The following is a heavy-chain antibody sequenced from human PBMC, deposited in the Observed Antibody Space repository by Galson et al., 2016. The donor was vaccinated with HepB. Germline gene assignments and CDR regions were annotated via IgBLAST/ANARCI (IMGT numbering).Heavy chain of an antibody. CDR1: GGSISGNSYY. J-gene: IGHJ6*03. D-gene: IGHD6-19*01. CDR2: MYYNGAT. CDR3: ATDLSVAGKMYYHYMDV. V-gene: IGHV4-39*01. Sequence: SETLSLTCIVSGGSISGNSYYWGWIRQSPGRGLEWIGSMYYNGATYYNPSLESRVTISVDTSKNEISLRLSSVTAADTAVYFCATDLSVAGKMYYHYMDVWGNGTTVTVSS.